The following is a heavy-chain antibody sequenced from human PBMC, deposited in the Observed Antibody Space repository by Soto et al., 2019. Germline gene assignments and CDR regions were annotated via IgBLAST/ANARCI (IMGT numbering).Heavy chain of an antibody. CDR2: INHSGST. Sequence: SETLSLTCAVYGGSFSGYYWSWIRQPPGKGLEWIGEINHSGSTNYNPSLKSRVTISVDTSKNQFSLKLSSMTAADTAVYYCARRIGYSYGLYYYYYGMDVWGQGTTVTVSS. D-gene: IGHD5-18*01. V-gene: IGHV4-34*01. CDR1: GGSFSGYY. CDR3: ARRIGYSYGLYYYYYGMDV. J-gene: IGHJ6*02.